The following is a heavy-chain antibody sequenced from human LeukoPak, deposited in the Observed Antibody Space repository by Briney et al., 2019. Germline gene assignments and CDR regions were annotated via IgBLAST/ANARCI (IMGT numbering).Heavy chain of an antibody. CDR3: ARTSVAPREWLSFDY. CDR2: INPNSGGT. D-gene: IGHD3-3*01. J-gene: IGHJ4*02. V-gene: IGHV1-2*02. Sequence: ASVKVSCKASGYTFTGYYMHWVRQAPGQGLEWMGWINPNSGGTNYAQKFQGRVTMTRDTSISTAYMELSRLRSDDTAVYYCARTSVAPREWLSFDYWGQGTLVTVS. CDR1: GYTFTGYY.